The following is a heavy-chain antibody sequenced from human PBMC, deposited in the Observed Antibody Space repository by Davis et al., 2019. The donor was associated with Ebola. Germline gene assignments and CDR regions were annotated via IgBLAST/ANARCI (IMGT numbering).Heavy chain of an antibody. CDR2: ITDNGGNT. V-gene: IGHV3-64*04. Sequence: GESLKISCLASGFTLSTYAMHWVRQAPGKGLEYVAGITDNGGNTYHADSVKGRFTISRDNSKNTLYLQMNSLRAEDTAVYYCARDSSSRYYYYGMDVWGQGTTVTVSS. CDR3: ARDSSSRYYYYGMDV. D-gene: IGHD6-6*01. CDR1: GFTLSTYA. J-gene: IGHJ6*02.